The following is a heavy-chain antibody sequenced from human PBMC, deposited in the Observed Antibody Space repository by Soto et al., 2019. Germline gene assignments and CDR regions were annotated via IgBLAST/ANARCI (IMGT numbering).Heavy chain of an antibody. CDR1: GFTFSSYA. V-gene: IGHV3-23*01. D-gene: IGHD2-2*01. CDR2: ISGSGGRT. J-gene: IGHJ6*03. CDR3: AKPEGYCSSSSCYYYYMDV. Sequence: EVQLLESGGGLVQPGGSLRLSCAASGFTFSSYAMSWVRQAPGKGLEWVSVISGSGGRTYYAGSVKGRFTISRDNSKNTLYLQMNSLRAEDTAVYYCAKPEGYCSSSSCYYYYMDVWGKGTTVTVSS.